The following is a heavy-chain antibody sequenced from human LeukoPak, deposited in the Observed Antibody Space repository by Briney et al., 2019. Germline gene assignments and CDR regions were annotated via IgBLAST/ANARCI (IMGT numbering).Heavy chain of an antibody. J-gene: IGHJ3*02. CDR3: ATRHYDFWSGYRYDAFDI. CDR2: FDPEDGET. Sequence: ASVKVSCKVSGYTLTELSVHWVRQAPGKGLEWMGGFDPEDGETIYAQKFQGRVTMTEDTSTDTAYMELSSLRSEDTAVYYCATRHYDFWSGYRYDAFDIWGQGTMVTVSS. V-gene: IGHV1-24*01. CDR1: GYTLTELS. D-gene: IGHD3-3*01.